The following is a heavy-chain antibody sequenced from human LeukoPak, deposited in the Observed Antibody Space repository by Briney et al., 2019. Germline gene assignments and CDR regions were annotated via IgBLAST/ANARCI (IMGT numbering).Heavy chain of an antibody. Sequence: SETLSLTCTVSGGSISSYYWSWIRQPSGKGLEWIGYIYYSGSTNYNPSLKSRVTISVDTSKNQFSLKLSSVTAADTAVYYCARLMYYYDSSGSGRAFDIWGQGTMVTVSS. CDR3: ARLMYYYDSSGSGRAFDI. D-gene: IGHD3-22*01. CDR2: IYYSGST. CDR1: GGSISSYY. V-gene: IGHV4-59*01. J-gene: IGHJ3*02.